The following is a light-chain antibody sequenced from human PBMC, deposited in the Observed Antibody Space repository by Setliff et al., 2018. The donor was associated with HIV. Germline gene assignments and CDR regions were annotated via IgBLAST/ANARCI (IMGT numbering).Light chain of an antibody. Sequence: QSALTQPASVSGSPGQSITISCTGTSSDVGRYNYVSWYQQHPGKTPKLIIYDVSKWPSGVSNRFSASKSGNTASLTISGLQAEDEADYYCCSYTSISTCVFGTGTKVTVL. CDR1: SSDVGRYNY. CDR3: CSYTSISTCV. CDR2: DVS. V-gene: IGLV2-14*03. J-gene: IGLJ1*01.